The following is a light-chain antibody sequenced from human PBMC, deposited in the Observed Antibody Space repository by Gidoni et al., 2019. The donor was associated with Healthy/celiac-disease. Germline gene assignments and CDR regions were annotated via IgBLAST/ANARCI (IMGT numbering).Light chain of an antibody. J-gene: IGKJ1*01. CDR3: QQNGSSPGT. CDR2: GAS. Sequence: IVLTHSPGTLSLSPGERATLSSRASQSVSSSYLAWYQQKPGQAHRLLIYGASSRATGIPDRFSGSGSGTDFNITISRLEPEDFAVYYCQQNGSSPGTFGQGTKVEIK. CDR1: QSVSSSY. V-gene: IGKV3-20*01.